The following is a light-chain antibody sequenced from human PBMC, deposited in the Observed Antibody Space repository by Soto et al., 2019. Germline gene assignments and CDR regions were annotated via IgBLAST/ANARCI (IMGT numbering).Light chain of an antibody. V-gene: IGKV1-6*01. CDR1: QGIRND. CDR3: LQDYNYPYT. J-gene: IGKJ2*01. Sequence: AIQMTQSPSSLSASVGDRVTITCRASQGIRNDLGWYQQKPGKAPKLLIFAASSLQSGVPSRFSGSGSGTDLTLTISSLQPEDFATYYCLQDYNYPYTFGQGTKLEIK. CDR2: AAS.